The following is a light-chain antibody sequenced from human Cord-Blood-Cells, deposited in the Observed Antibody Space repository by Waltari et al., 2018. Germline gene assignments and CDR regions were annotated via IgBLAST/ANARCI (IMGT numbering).Light chain of an antibody. Sequence: EIVLTQSPGTLSLSPGERATLSCRASQSVSSSYLAGYQQQPGQAPRLLIYGASSRATGIPDRFSGSGSGTDFTLTISRLEPEDFAVYYCQQYGSSPPYTFGQGTKLEIK. CDR1: QSVSSSY. V-gene: IGKV3-20*01. J-gene: IGKJ2*01. CDR3: QQYGSSPPYT. CDR2: GAS.